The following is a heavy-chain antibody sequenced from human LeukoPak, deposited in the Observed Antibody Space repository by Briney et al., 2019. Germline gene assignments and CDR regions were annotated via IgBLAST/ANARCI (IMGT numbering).Heavy chain of an antibody. CDR1: GFTFSSYG. CDR2: ISYDGSNK. V-gene: IGHV3-30*18. D-gene: IGHD1-26*01. J-gene: IGHJ4*02. Sequence: GGSLRLSCAASGFTFSSYGMHWVRQAPGKGLEWVAVISYDGSNKYYADSVKGRFTISRDNSKNTLYLQMNSLRAEDTAVYYCAKIDVGATMTGFDYWGQETLVPVSS. CDR3: AKIDVGATMTGFDY.